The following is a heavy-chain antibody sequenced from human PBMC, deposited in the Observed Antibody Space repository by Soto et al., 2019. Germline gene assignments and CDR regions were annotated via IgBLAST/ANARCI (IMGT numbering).Heavy chain of an antibody. V-gene: IGHV1-18*01. CDR2: ISAYNGNT. CDR3: ARDHYYDSSGYYFRTNYYYYGKDV. CDR1: GYTFTSYG. D-gene: IGHD3-22*01. J-gene: IGHJ6*02. Sequence: QVQLVQSGAEVKKPGASVKVSCKASGYTFTSYGISWVRQAPGQGLEWMGWISAYNGNTNYAQKLQGRVTMTTDTSTSTAYMELRSLRSDDTAVYYCARDHYYDSSGYYFRTNYYYYGKDVWGQGTTVTVSS.